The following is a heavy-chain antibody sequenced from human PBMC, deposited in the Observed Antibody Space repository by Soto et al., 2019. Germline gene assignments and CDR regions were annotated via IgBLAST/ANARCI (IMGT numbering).Heavy chain of an antibody. D-gene: IGHD2-2*01. J-gene: IGHJ4*02. CDR3: ARHRSIPAAILDF. CDR2: VYYSGIT. V-gene: IGHV4-59*08. CDR1: GASITSYY. Sequence: TSETLSLTCTVSGASITSYYWSWIRQPPGKGLEWIGYVYYSGITKYNPSLKSRVTISLDTSKSHFSLKLTSVTAADTAVYFRARHRSIPAAILDFWGQGSLVTVSS.